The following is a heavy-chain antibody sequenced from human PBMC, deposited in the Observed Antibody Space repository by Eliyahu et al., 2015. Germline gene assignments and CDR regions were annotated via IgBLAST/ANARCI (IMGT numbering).Heavy chain of an antibody. CDR1: GFTFSSNT. CDR2: ISSTSSYI. V-gene: IGHV3-21*01. D-gene: IGHD3-16*02. CDR3: ARELGFYRY. J-gene: IGHJ4*02. Sequence: EVQLVXSGGGLVKPGGSXXLSSAXSGFTFSSNTMSWVRQAPGKGLEWVSSISSTSSYIYYADSVKGRFTISRDNAKNSLYLQMNSLRAEDTAVYYCARELGFYRYWGQGTLVTVSS.